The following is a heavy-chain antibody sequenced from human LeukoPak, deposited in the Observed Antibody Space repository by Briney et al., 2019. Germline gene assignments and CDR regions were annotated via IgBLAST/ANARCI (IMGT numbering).Heavy chain of an antibody. D-gene: IGHD1-26*01. CDR2: INPNSGGT. CDR3: ARAGSGSYYRASGVYYFDY. CDR1: GYTFTGYY. Sequence: ASVKVSCKASGYTFTGYYMHWVRQAPGQGLEWMGWINPNSGGTNYAQKFQGRVTMTRDTSISTAYMELSRLRSDDTAVYYCARAGSGSYYRASGVYYFDYWGQGTLVTVSS. J-gene: IGHJ4*02. V-gene: IGHV1-2*02.